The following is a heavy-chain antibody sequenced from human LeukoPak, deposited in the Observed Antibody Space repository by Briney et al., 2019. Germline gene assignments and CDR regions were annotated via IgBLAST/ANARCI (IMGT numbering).Heavy chain of an antibody. Sequence: GASVKVSCKASGYTFSDYYLHWVRQAPGHGLEWMGWINPHSGGTHYAQKFQGRVTMTRDTSISTAYMELSSLRSDDTAVYFCAREIVATIGSAFDIWGQGTMVTVSS. D-gene: IGHD5-12*01. CDR1: GYTFSDYY. CDR2: INPHSGGT. CDR3: AREIVATIGSAFDI. V-gene: IGHV1-2*02. J-gene: IGHJ3*02.